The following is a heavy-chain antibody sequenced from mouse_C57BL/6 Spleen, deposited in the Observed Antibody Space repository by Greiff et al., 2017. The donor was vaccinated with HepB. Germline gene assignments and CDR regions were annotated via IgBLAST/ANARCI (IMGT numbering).Heavy chain of an antibody. CDR2: INPNYGTT. CDR1: GYSLTDYN. CDR3: AREAYYYGSSFAY. V-gene: IGHV1-39*01. Sequence: EVKLQEPGPELVKPGASVKISCKASGYSLTDYNMNWVKQSNGKSLEWIGVINPNYGTTSYNQKFKGKATLTVDQSSSTAYMQLNSLTSEDSAVYYCAREAYYYGSSFAYWGQGTLVTVSA. D-gene: IGHD1-1*01. J-gene: IGHJ3*01.